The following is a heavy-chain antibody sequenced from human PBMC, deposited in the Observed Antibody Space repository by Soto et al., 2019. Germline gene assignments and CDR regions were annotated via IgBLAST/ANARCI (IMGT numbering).Heavy chain of an antibody. Sequence: ASVKVSCKASGYTFTSYDINWVRQATGQGLEWMGWMNPNSGNTGYAQKFQGRVTMTRNTSISTAYMELSSLRSEDTAVYYCARVSSSWELLAPPYYYYYGMDVWGQGTTVTVSS. J-gene: IGHJ6*02. CDR3: ARVSSSWELLAPPYYYYYGMDV. D-gene: IGHD1-26*01. V-gene: IGHV1-8*01. CDR2: MNPNSGNT. CDR1: GYTFTSYD.